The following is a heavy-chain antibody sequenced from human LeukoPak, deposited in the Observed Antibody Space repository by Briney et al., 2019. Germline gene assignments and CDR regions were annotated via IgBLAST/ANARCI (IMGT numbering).Heavy chain of an antibody. V-gene: IGHV3-66*02. Sequence: GGSLRLSCAASGFTVSSNYMSWVRQAPGKGLEWVSVIYSGGSTYYADSVKGRFTISRDNSKNTLYLQMNSLRAEGTAVYYCARDKYDFWSGPSRGFDPWGQGTLVTVSS. J-gene: IGHJ5*02. CDR3: ARDKYDFWSGPSRGFDP. CDR1: GFTVSSNY. CDR2: IYSGGST. D-gene: IGHD3-3*01.